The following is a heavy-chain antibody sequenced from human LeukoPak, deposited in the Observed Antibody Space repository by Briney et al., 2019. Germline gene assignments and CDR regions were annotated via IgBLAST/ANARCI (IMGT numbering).Heavy chain of an antibody. CDR3: ARVSDILTGSRHDYYFDY. CDR2: IIPIFGTA. V-gene: IGHV1-69*05. J-gene: IGHJ4*02. CDR1: GGTFSSYA. D-gene: IGHD3-9*01. Sequence: SVKVSCKASGGTFSSYAISWVRQAPGQGLEWMGRIIPIFGTANYAQKFQGRVTITTDESTSTAYMELSSLRSEDTAVYYCARVSDILTGSRHDYYFDYWGQGTLVTVSS.